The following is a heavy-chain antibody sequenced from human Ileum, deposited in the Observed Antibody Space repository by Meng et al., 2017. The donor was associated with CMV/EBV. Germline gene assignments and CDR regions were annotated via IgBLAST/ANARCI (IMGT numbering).Heavy chain of an antibody. Sequence: ALGDTFTSYAMHWVRQAPGQRLEWMGWINAGNGNTKYSQKFQGRVTITRDTSASTAYMELSSLRSEDTAVYYCARVPEGGYSYDFDYWGQGTLVTVSS. J-gene: IGHJ4*02. D-gene: IGHD5-18*01. CDR3: ARVPEGGYSYDFDY. CDR2: INAGNGNT. CDR1: GDTFTSYA. V-gene: IGHV1-3*01.